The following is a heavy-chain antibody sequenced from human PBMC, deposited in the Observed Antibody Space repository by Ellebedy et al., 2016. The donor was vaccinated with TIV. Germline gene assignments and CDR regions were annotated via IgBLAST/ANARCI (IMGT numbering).Heavy chain of an antibody. J-gene: IGHJ4*02. D-gene: IGHD1-1*01. CDR3: ARGLNWNDVDFDY. V-gene: IGHV1-2*02. Sequence: ASVKVSXXASGYTFTGYYMHWVRQAPGQGLAWLGWINSNSGDTEYAQKFQGRVTMTRDTSISTAYMELNRLRSDDTAVYYCARGLNWNDVDFDYWGQGTLVTVSS. CDR1: GYTFTGYY. CDR2: INSNSGDT.